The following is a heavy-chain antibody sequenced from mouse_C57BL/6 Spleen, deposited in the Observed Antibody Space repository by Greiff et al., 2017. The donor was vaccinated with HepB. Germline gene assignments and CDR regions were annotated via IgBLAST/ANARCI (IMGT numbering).Heavy chain of an antibody. CDR1: GYTFTSYW. J-gene: IGHJ2*01. D-gene: IGHD2-4*01. Sequence: VQLQQSGAELVRPGSSVKLSCKASGYTFTSYWMDWVKQRPGQGLEWIGHIYPSDSETHYNQKFKDKATLTVDKSSSTAYMQRSSLTSEDSAVYYCAREKDDYDWDYWGQGTTLTVSS. V-gene: IGHV1-61*01. CDR2: IYPSDSET. CDR3: AREKDDYDWDY.